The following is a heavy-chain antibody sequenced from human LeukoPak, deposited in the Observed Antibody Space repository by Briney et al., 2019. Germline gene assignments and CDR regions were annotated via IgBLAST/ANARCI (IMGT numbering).Heavy chain of an antibody. CDR2: ISGSGGST. J-gene: IGHJ4*02. Sequence: QPGGSLRLSCAASGFTFSSYAMSWVRQAPGKGLEWVSAISGSGGSTYYADSVKGRFTISRDNSKNTLYLQMNSLRAEDTAVYFCAKEEAHCVGGSCYSDYFDYWGQGTLVTVSS. CDR1: GFTFSSYA. CDR3: AKEEAHCVGGSCYSDYFDY. V-gene: IGHV3-23*01. D-gene: IGHD2-15*01.